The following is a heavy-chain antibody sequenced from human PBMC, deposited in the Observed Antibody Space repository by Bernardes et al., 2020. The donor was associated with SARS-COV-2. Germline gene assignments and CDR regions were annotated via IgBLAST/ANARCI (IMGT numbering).Heavy chain of an antibody. D-gene: IGHD6-19*01. CDR2: ISGSCGST. Sequence: SLRLSCAASGFTFSSYAMSWVRQAPGKGLEWVSAISGSCGSTYYADSVKGRFTISRDNSKNTLYLQMNSLRAEDTAVYYCAKDKDSSGWYAFDSWGQGTMGTVSS. J-gene: IGHJ3*02. CDR1: GFTFSSYA. CDR3: AKDKDSSGWYAFDS. V-gene: IGHV3-23*01.